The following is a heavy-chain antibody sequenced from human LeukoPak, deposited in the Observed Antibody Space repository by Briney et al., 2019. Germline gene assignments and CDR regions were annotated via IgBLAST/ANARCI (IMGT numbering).Heavy chain of an antibody. CDR1: GYTFTSYG. V-gene: IGHV1-18*01. CDR3: ARVEQLQDHYYFYMDV. CDR2: ISAYNGNT. D-gene: IGHD6-19*01. J-gene: IGHJ6*03. Sequence: RASVKVSCKASGYTFTSYGISWVRQAPGQGLEWMGWISAYNGNTNYAQKLQGRVTMTTDTSTSTAYMELRSLRSDDTAVYYCARVEQLQDHYYFYMDVWGKGTTVAVSS.